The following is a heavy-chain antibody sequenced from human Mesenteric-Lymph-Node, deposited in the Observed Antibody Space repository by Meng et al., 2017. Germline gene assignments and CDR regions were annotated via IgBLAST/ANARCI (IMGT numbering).Heavy chain of an antibody. J-gene: IGHJ6*02. Sequence: SETLFLTCAVYGGSFSGYYWSWIRQPPGKGLEWIGEINHSGSTNYNPSLKSRVTISVDTSKNQFSLKLSSVTAADTAVYYCARVAQLWSHYYYYGMDVWGQGTTVTVSS. CDR2: INHSGST. CDR3: ARVAQLWSHYYYYGMDV. V-gene: IGHV4-34*01. CDR1: GGSFSGYY. D-gene: IGHD5-18*01.